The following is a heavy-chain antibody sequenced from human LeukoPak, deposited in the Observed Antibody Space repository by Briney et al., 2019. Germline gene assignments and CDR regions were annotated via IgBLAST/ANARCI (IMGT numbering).Heavy chain of an antibody. Sequence: GGSLRLSCAASGFTFSTYKMNWVRQAPGKGLEWVSYISSSGSTIYYADSVKGRFTISRDNAKNSLYLQMNSLRAEDTAVYYCARGPAYYYYMDVWGKGTTVTISS. V-gene: IGHV3-48*03. CDR3: ARGPAYYYYMDV. J-gene: IGHJ6*03. CDR2: ISSSGSTI. CDR1: GFTFSTYK.